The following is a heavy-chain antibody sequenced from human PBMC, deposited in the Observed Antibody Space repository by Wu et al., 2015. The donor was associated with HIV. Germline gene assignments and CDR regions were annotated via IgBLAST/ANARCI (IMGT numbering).Heavy chain of an antibody. D-gene: IGHD6-13*01. CDR1: GYSFTNYN. Sequence: QVQLVQSGAEVKKPGASMKVSCKTSGYSFTNYNINWVRQAPGQGLEWMGWISGYNGNTNYAQKFQKRVTMTTDTSTSTAYMELRSLTSDDTAVYYCARAFGSWYTGHFDYWGQGNAGHRLL. J-gene: IGHJ4*02. CDR3: ARAFGSWYTGHFDY. V-gene: IGHV1-18*01. CDR2: ISGYNGNT.